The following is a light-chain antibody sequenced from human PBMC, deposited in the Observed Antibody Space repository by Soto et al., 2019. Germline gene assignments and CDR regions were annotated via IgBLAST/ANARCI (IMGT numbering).Light chain of an antibody. CDR2: AAS. CDR1: QSMKRKY. J-gene: IGKJ2*01. V-gene: IGKV3-20*01. Sequence: EILLMQSPGTLSLSPGERATLFCRASQSMKRKYLAWYQQKPGQAPRLLIYAASYRATGTPDRFSGSGSGTDFSLTISRLEPEDFAVYYCHQYDSPPQTFGQGTRVEIK. CDR3: HQYDSPPQT.